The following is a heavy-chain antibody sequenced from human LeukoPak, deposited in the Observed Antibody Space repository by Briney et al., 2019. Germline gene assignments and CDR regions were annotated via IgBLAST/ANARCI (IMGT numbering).Heavy chain of an antibody. V-gene: IGHV1-18*01. CDR2: ISSDNGET. CDR3: ARVLVATINRPYYFDY. CDR1: GYVISRYG. J-gene: IGHJ4*02. D-gene: IGHD5-12*01. Sequence: ASVQVSCKASGYVISRYGLTWVRQAPGQGLEWMGWISSDNGETKTTENLQGRVTMTTDTSTNTAYMELKILRSDDTAVYYCARVLVATINRPYYFDYWGQGTLVTVSS.